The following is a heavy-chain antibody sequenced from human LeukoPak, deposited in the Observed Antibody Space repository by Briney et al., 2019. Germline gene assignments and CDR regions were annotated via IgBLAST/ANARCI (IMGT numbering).Heavy chain of an antibody. CDR1: GFTVSSNY. CDR3: ARDLSSGWLGPFGY. D-gene: IGHD6-19*01. Sequence: GGSLRLSCAASGFTVSSNYMSWVRQAPGKGLEWVSVIYSGGSTYYADSVKGRFTISRDNSKNTLYLQMNSLRAEDTAVYYCARDLSSGWLGPFGYWGQGTLVTVSS. J-gene: IGHJ4*02. CDR2: IYSGGST. V-gene: IGHV3-66*01.